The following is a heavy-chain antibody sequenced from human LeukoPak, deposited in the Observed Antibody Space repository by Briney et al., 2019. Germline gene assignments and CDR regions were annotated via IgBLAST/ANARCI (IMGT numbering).Heavy chain of an antibody. CDR2: IYYSGST. CDR1: GGSISSSGYY. V-gene: IGHV4-39*07. Sequence: SETLSLTCTVSGGSISSSGYYWGWIRQPPGKGLEWIGSIYYSGSTYYNPSLKSRVTISLDTSKNQFSLKLSSVTAADTAVYYCARVGLDWGSIDYWGQGTLVTVSS. D-gene: IGHD3/OR15-3a*01. CDR3: ARVGLDWGSIDY. J-gene: IGHJ4*02.